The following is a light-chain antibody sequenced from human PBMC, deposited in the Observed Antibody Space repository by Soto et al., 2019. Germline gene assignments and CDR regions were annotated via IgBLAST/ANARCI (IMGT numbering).Light chain of an antibody. CDR2: EVS. V-gene: IGLV2-14*01. CDR3: SAFATSRDYV. CDR1: SSDVGAYNY. Sequence: SHPASVSWSPGQSITISCTGTSSDVGAYNYVSWYQQQSGKAPKLLIHEVSSRPAGVSDRFSGSKSGNTASLTISGLQAEEEADYYCSAFATSRDYVFGIGTKVTVL. J-gene: IGLJ1*01.